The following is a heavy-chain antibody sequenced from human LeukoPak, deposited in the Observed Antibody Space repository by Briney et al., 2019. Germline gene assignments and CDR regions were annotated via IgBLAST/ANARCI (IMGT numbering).Heavy chain of an antibody. D-gene: IGHD4-11*01. CDR3: ARLMTSVSPFDY. CDR1: GYTFSNNW. V-gene: IGHV5-51*01. CDR2: IYPGDSDT. Sequence: GESLKISCKGSGYTFSNNWIVWVRQMPGKGLEWMEIIYPGDSDTRYSPSFQGQVTLSADKSIGTAYLQWSSLKASDTAIYYCARLMTSVSPFDYWGQGTPVTVSP. J-gene: IGHJ4*02.